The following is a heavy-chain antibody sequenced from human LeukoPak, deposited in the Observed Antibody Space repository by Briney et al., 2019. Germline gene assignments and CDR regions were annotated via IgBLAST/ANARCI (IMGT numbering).Heavy chain of an antibody. Sequence: GGSLRLSCAASGFTFSDYSMNWVRQAPGKGLEWVSYISSSGTTIYSADSVKGRFTISRDNAKNSLYLQMNSLRAEDTAVYYCARDPSYGDYALSDYWGQRTLVTVSS. CDR1: GFTFSDYS. V-gene: IGHV3-48*01. CDR2: ISSSGTTI. D-gene: IGHD4-17*01. CDR3: ARDPSYGDYALSDY. J-gene: IGHJ4*02.